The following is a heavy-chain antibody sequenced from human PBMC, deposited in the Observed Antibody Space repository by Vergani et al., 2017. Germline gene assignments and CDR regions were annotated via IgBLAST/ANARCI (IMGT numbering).Heavy chain of an antibody. CDR2: IYHGGMT. Sequence: QVHLQESGPGLVKPSETLSLTCSVSNYSIGRDYFWGGIPWSPGKGLEYIASIYHGGMTYYNPSLKSRATISIDTSENVISVRLTSVTAAGTALYHCARHGGSGSCYHLFDSWGQGTLVIGPS. J-gene: IGHJ4*02. D-gene: IGHD3-10*01. CDR1: NYSIGRDYF. CDR3: ARHGGSGSCYHLFDS. V-gene: IGHV4-38-2*02.